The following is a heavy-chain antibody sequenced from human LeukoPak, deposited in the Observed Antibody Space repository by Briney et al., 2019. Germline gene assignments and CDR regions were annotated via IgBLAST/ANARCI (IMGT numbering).Heavy chain of an antibody. CDR2: ISGSGGST. D-gene: IGHD5-18*01. CDR1: GFTFSSYA. J-gene: IGHJ5*02. V-gene: IGHV3-23*01. CDR3: AKAQRGYSYGRLVIDWFGP. Sequence: GGSLRLSCAASGFTFSSYAMSWVRQAPGKGLEWVSAISGSGGSTYYADSVKGRFTISRDNSKNTLYLQMNSLRAEDTAVYYCAKAQRGYSYGRLVIDWFGPWGQGTLVTVSS.